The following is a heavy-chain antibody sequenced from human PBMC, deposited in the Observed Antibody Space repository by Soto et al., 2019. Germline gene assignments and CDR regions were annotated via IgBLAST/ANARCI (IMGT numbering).Heavy chain of an antibody. Sequence: EVQLVESGGVVVQPGGSLRLSCAASGFTFDDYTMHWVRQAPGKGLEWVSLISWDGGSTYYADSVKGRFTISRDNNKNSLYLQMNSLRTEDTALYYCAKDIGADIVGATNYFDYWGQGTLVTVSS. CDR1: GFTFDDYT. D-gene: IGHD1-26*01. CDR2: ISWDGGST. CDR3: AKDIGADIVGATNYFDY. V-gene: IGHV3-43*01. J-gene: IGHJ4*02.